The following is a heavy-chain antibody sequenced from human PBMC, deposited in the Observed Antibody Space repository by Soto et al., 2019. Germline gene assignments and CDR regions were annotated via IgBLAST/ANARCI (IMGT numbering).Heavy chain of an antibody. CDR1: GYTFINYG. D-gene: IGHD2-15*01. Sequence: QVHLVQVGTEVKKPGASVKVSCKTSGYTFINYGITWVRQAPGQGLEWMGWISAYNGNTNYAQKLQGRVSMTTDTSTSTAYMELRNLRSDDTAVHYCARGGVYCSPGSCSYNWFDPWGQGTLVTVSS. CDR2: ISAYNGNT. CDR3: ARGGVYCSPGSCSYNWFDP. J-gene: IGHJ5*02. V-gene: IGHV1-18*01.